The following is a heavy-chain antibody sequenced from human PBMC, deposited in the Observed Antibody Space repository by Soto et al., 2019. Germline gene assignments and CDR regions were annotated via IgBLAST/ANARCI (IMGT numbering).Heavy chain of an antibody. J-gene: IGHJ4*02. CDR1: GFTFSSYG. CDR3: AKDRFDCSGGSCYRILDY. D-gene: IGHD2-15*01. Sequence: GGSLRLSCAASGFTFSSYGMHWVRQAPGKGLEWVAVISYDGSNKYYADSVKGRFTISRDNSKNTLYLQMNSLRAEDTAVYYCAKDRFDCSGGSCYRILDYWGQGTL. V-gene: IGHV3-30*18. CDR2: ISYDGSNK.